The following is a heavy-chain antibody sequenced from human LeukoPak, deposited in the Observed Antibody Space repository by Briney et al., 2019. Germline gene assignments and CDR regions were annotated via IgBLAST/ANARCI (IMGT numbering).Heavy chain of an antibody. CDR1: GGTFSSYA. D-gene: IGHD2-2*02. J-gene: IGHJ6*02. CDR2: IIPIFGTA. Sequence: VASVKVSCKASGGTFSSYAISWVRQAPGQGLEWMGGIIPIFGTANYAQKFQGRVTITADESTSTAYMELSSLRSEDTAVYYCARGEGVVVPAAIYYYYGMDVWGQGTTVTVSS. CDR3: ARGEGVVVPAAIYYYYGMDV. V-gene: IGHV1-69*13.